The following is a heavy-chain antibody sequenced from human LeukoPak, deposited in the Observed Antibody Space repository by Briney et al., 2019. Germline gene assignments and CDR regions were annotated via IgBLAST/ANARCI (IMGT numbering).Heavy chain of an antibody. CDR1: GGSISSSSYY. V-gene: IGHV4-39*01. Sequence: SETLSLTCTVSGGSISSSSYYWGWIRQPPGKGLEWIGSIYYSGSPYYNPSLKSRVTISVDTSKNQFSLKLSSVTAADTAVYYCAGRRDIVSSWAYYYYYYGMDVWGQGTTVTVSS. CDR2: IYYSGSP. CDR3: AGRRDIVSSWAYYYYYYGMDV. D-gene: IGHD6-13*01. J-gene: IGHJ6*02.